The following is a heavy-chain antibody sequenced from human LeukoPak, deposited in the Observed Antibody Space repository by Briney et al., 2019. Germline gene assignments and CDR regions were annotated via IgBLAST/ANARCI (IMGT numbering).Heavy chain of an antibody. J-gene: IGHJ4*02. CDR2: INPNSGGT. CDR3: AREHSSSSGKVFDY. D-gene: IGHD6-6*01. CDR1: GYTFPGYY. V-gene: IGHV1-2*02. Sequence: ASVKVSCKASGYTFPGYYVHWVRQAPGQGLEWMGWINPNSGGTNYAQKFQGRVTMTRDTSNSTAYMELSRLRSDDTAVYYCAREHSSSSGKVFDYWGQGTLVTVSS.